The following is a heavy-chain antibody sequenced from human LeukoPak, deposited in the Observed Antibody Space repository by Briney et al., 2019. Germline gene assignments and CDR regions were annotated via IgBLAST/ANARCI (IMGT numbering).Heavy chain of an antibody. J-gene: IGHJ4*02. V-gene: IGHV3-33*06. CDR1: GFTFSKYG. D-gene: IGHD2-2*02. CDR3: AKGYCRGISCYSDY. Sequence: GRSLRLSCAASGFTFSKYGMHWVRQAPGKGLEWVAVIWYDGSNKYYADSVKGRFTISRDNSKNTLHLQMNSLRAEDTAVYYCAKGYCRGISCYSDYWGQGTLVTVSS. CDR2: IWYDGSNK.